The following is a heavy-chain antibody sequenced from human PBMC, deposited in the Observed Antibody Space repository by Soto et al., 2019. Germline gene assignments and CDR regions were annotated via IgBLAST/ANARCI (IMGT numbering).Heavy chain of an antibody. CDR3: ARDHRYCSGGSGYSGAGFYY. V-gene: IGHV3-23*01. Sequence: PGGSLRLSCAASGFTFSSYAMSWVRQAPGKGLEWVSAISGSGGSTYYADSVKGRFTISRDNSKNTLYLQMNSLRAEDTAVYYCARDHRYCSGGSGYSGAGFYYWGQGTLVTVS. D-gene: IGHD2-15*01. CDR2: ISGSGGST. CDR1: GFTFSSYA. J-gene: IGHJ4*02.